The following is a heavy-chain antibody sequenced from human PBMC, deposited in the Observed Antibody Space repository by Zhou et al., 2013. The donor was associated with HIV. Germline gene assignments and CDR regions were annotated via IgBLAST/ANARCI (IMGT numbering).Heavy chain of an antibody. D-gene: IGHD2-2*01. V-gene: IGHV1-69*13. Sequence: QVQLVQSGAEVKKPGSSVKVSCKVSGGTFSSYAINWVRQAPGQGLEWMGRIISVFGTTNYAQKFQGRVTITADQSTGTAYMELSSLRSGDTAIYYCARTPSISYFLHYVDYWGQGTLVTVSS. CDR3: ARTPSISYFLHYVDY. CDR1: GGTFSSYA. CDR2: IISVFGTT. J-gene: IGHJ4*02.